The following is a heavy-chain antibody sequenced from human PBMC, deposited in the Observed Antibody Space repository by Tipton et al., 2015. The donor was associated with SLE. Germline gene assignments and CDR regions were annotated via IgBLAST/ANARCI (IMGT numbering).Heavy chain of an antibody. J-gene: IGHJ6*03. D-gene: IGHD3/OR15-3a*01. CDR3: ARAPGLDRDYYYYYHMDV. V-gene: IGHV4-34*01. CDR2: INHSGGT. CDR1: GGSFSGYY. Sequence: TLSLTCAVYGGSFSGYYWSWIRQPPGKGLEWIGEINHSGGTNYNPSLKSRVTISVDTSKNQFSLKLSSVTAADTAVYYCARAPGLDRDYYYYYHMDVWGKGTTVTVSS.